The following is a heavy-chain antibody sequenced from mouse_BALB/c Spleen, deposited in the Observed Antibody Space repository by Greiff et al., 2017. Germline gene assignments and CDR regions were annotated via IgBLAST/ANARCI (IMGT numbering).Heavy chain of an antibody. J-gene: IGHJ4*01. CDR2: ISSGGSYN. D-gene: IGHD2-3*01. V-gene: IGHV5-6*01. CDR3: ARPLDGYCAMDY. CDR1: GFTFSSYG. Sequence: EVKLVESGGDLVQPGGSLKLSCAASGFTFSSYGMYWVRQTPDKRLEWVATISSGGSYNYYPDSVKGRFTISRDNAKNTLYLQMSSLKSEDTAMYCGARPLDGYCAMDYWGQGTSVTVSA.